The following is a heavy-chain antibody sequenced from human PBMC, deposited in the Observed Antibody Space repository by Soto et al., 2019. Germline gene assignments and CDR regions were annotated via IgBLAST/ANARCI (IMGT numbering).Heavy chain of an antibody. CDR3: AHAGDYDLLTFDH. D-gene: IGHD4-17*01. J-gene: IGHJ4*02. CDR1: GFSLTTYDMG. Sequence: QITLKEYGPTLVRPAQTLTLTCAFSGFSLTTYDMGVAWIRQPPGKALEWLALIYWDDDKRYSPSLKDRLAISKDTSRNQVVLTITNMDPGDTATYFCAHAGDYDLLTFDHWGPGTLVTVSS. CDR2: IYWDDDK. V-gene: IGHV2-5*02.